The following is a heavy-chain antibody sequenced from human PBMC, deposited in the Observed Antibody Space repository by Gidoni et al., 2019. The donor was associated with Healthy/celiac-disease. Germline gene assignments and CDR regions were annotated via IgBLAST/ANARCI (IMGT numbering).Heavy chain of an antibody. Sequence: EVQLVESGGGLVQPGGSLRLSCAASGFTFSSYSMNWVRQAPGKGLEWVSYISSSSSTIYYADSVKGRFTISRDNAKNSLYLQMNSLRAEDTAVYYCARDTRGLWYDYYYGMDVWGQGTTVTVSS. J-gene: IGHJ6*02. V-gene: IGHV3-48*01. CDR3: ARDTRGLWYDYYYGMDV. CDR2: ISSSSSTI. CDR1: GFTFSSYS. D-gene: IGHD3-10*01.